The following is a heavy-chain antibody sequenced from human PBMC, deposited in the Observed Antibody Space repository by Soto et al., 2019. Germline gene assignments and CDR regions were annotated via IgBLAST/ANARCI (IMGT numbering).Heavy chain of an antibody. CDR2: IKSKTDGGTT. V-gene: IGHV3-15*01. D-gene: IGHD1-7*01. Sequence: EVQLVESGGGLVKPGGSLRLSCAASGFTFSNAWMSWVRQAPGKGLEWVGRIKSKTDGGTTDYAAPVKGRFTISRDDSKNTLYLQMNSLKTEDTAVYYCQVELRGLRFIDYWGQGTLVTVSS. CDR1: GFTFSNAW. J-gene: IGHJ4*02. CDR3: QVELRGLRFIDY.